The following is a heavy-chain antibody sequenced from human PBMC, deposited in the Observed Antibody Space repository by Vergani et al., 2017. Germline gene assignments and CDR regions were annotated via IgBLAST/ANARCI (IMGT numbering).Heavy chain of an antibody. J-gene: IGHJ3*02. D-gene: IGHD3-22*01. Sequence: QVQLQESGPGLVKSSETLSLTCSVSFDSIRNLYCNWIRQPPGKGLEWIGSIHYSENTNYNPSLKTRLTISVDTSKNQFSLKLSSVTAADTAVYYCARDKHYYDSSGYYYAFDIWGQGTMVTVSS. CDR3: ARDKHYYDSSGYYYAFDI. V-gene: IGHV4-59*11. CDR1: FDSIRNLY. CDR2: IHYSENT.